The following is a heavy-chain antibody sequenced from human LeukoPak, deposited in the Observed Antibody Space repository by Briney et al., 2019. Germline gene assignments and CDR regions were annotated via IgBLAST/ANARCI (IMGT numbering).Heavy chain of an antibody. CDR3: ARGATVVAGNDNAFDI. CDR2: ISGRSRFI. Sequence: GGSLRLSCAASGFTFSDYTMNWVRRAPGKGLEWVSSISGRSRFIYYADSVKGRFTFSRDNAKNSLYLQMNSLRAEDTAVYYCARGATVVAGNDNAFDIWGQGTMVTVSS. V-gene: IGHV3-21*01. CDR1: GFTFSDYT. J-gene: IGHJ3*02. D-gene: IGHD6-19*01.